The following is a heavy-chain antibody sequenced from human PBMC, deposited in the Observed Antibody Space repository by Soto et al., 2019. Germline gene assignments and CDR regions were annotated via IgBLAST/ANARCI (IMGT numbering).Heavy chain of an antibody. Sequence: QLQLQESGPGLVKPSETLSLTCTVSGGSISSSSYYWGWIRQPPGKGLEWIGSIYYSGSTYYNPSLKSRVTISVDTSKNQFSLKLSSVTAADTAVYYCERSSLRAVAGTFYWGQGTLVTVSS. J-gene: IGHJ4*02. CDR1: GGSISSSSYY. CDR3: ERSSLRAVAGTFY. V-gene: IGHV4-39*01. CDR2: IYYSGST. D-gene: IGHD6-19*01.